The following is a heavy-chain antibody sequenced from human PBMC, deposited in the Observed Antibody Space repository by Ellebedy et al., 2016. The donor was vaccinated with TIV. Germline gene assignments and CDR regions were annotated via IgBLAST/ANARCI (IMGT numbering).Heavy chain of an antibody. CDR2: IIPIFRTP. Sequence: AASVKVSCKASGGTFISYALNWVRPVPGQGLEWLGGIIPIFRTPNYAQTFQGRVTITADDSTSTVYMELSSLRFEDTAVYYFGRDTYGLGSHASWGQGTLVTVSS. CDR1: GGTFISYA. D-gene: IGHD3-10*01. V-gene: IGHV1-69*13. CDR3: GRDTYGLGSHAS. J-gene: IGHJ4*02.